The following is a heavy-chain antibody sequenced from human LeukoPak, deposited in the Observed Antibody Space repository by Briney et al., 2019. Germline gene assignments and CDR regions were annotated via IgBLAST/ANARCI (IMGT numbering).Heavy chain of an antibody. CDR2: ISSSSSYT. J-gene: IGHJ6*02. V-gene: IGHV3-11*03. Sequence: NPGGSLRLSCAASGFTFSDYYMSWIRQAPGKGLEWVSYISSSSSYTNYADSVKGRFTISRDNAKNSLYLQMNSLRAEDTAVYYCARLSGSYGAYYYYYYYGMDVWGQGTTVTVSS. D-gene: IGHD1-26*01. CDR3: ARLSGSYGAYYYYYYYGMDV. CDR1: GFTFSDYY.